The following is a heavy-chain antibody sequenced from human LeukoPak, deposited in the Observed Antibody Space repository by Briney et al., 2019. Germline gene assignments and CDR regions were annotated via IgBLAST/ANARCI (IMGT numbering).Heavy chain of an antibody. CDR3: SRDHWDLSDSSPTDY. V-gene: IGHV4-38-2*02. D-gene: IGHD7-27*01. J-gene: IGHJ4*02. CDR1: GYSLRSGIF. Sequence: SETLSLTCSVSGYSLRSGIFWAWIGRPPGKGLEWFGSCHFAGRTYYNPSLSSRVTISLDTSKNHFSLKLASVTAVDTALYFCSRDHWDLSDSSPTDYWGQGVLVTVS. CDR2: CHFAGRT.